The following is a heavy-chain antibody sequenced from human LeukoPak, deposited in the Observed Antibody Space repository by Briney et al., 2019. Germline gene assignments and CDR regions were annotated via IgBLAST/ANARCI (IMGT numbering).Heavy chain of an antibody. Sequence: ASVKVSCKASGYTFTSYAITWVRQAPGQGLEWMGWIGAYNGNTNYAQKLQGRVTMTTDTSTNTAYMDLSSLRFDDTAVYYCARGHGSGSTNWFDPWGQGTLVTVSS. CDR3: ARGHGSGSTNWFDP. V-gene: IGHV1-18*01. D-gene: IGHD3-10*01. CDR1: GYTFTSYA. J-gene: IGHJ5*02. CDR2: IGAYNGNT.